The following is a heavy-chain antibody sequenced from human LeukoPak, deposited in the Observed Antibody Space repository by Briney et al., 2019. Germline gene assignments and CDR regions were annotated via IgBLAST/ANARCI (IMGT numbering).Heavy chain of an antibody. Sequence: SVKVSRKASGYTFTSYGISWVRQAPGQGLEWMGRIIPILGIANYAQKFQGRVTITADKSTSTAYMELSSLRSEDTAVYYCAREIGVAARPGFYVYWGQGTLVTVSS. V-gene: IGHV1-69*04. J-gene: IGHJ4*02. CDR2: IIPILGIA. D-gene: IGHD6-6*01. CDR3: AREIGVAARPGFYVY. CDR1: GYTFTSYG.